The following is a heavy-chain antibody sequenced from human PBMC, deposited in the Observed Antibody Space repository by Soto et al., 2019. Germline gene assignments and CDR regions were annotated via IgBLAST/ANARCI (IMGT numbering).Heavy chain of an antibody. CDR2: ISSTTNYI. CDR3: ARESEDLTSNFDY. J-gene: IGHJ4*02. CDR1: GFTFTRYS. V-gene: IGHV3-21*06. Sequence: GGSLRLSCAASGFTFTRYSMNWVRQAPGKGLEWVSSISSTTNYIYYGDSMKGRFTISRDNAKNSLYLEMNGLRAEDTAVYYCARESEDLTSNFDYWGQGTLVTVSS.